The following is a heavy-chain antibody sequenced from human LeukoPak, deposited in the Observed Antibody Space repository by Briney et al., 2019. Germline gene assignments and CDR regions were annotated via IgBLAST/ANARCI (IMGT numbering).Heavy chain of an antibody. D-gene: IGHD3-10*01. CDR3: ARDLSGSLYSDY. Sequence: SETLSLTCTVSGASISSYYYNWIRQTAGGGLEWIGRLYISGSTDYNPSLKSRVTISVDTSNNQFSLKLNSVTAADTAVYFCARDLSGSLYSDYWGQGVLVTVSS. CDR1: GASISSYY. J-gene: IGHJ4*02. V-gene: IGHV4-4*07. CDR2: LYISGST.